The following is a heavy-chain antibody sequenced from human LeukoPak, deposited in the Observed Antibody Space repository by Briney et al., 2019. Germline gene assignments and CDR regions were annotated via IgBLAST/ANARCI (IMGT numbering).Heavy chain of an antibody. CDR2: ISYDGSNK. V-gene: IGHV3-30-3*01. CDR3: ARDLRFLEWLFGGSFDY. Sequence: GGSLRLSCAASGFTFSSYAMSWVRQAPGKGLEWVAVISYDGSNKYYADSVKGRFTISRDNSKNTLYLQMNSLRAEDTAVYYCARDLRFLEWLFGGSFDYWGQGTLVTVSS. J-gene: IGHJ4*02. CDR1: GFTFSSYA. D-gene: IGHD3-3*01.